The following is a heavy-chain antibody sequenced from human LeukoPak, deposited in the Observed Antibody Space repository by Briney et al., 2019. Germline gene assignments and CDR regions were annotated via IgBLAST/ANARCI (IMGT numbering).Heavy chain of an antibody. V-gene: IGHV4-30-2*03. D-gene: IGHD5/OR15-5a*01. CDR3: ATSDTVSTYNWFDP. CDR2: IYHSGST. J-gene: IGHJ5*02. Sequence: PSETLSLTCAVSGGSISSGGYSWSWIRQPPGKGLEWIGYIYHSGSTYYNPSLKSRVTISVDTSNNQFSLHLTSLTAADTAVYYCATSDTVSTYNWFDPWGLGTLVTVS. CDR1: GGSISSGGYS.